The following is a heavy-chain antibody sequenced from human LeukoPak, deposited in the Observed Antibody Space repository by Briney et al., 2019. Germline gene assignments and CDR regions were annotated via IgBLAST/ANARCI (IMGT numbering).Heavy chain of an antibody. CDR2: ISGSGSNT. V-gene: IGHV3-23*01. J-gene: IGHJ4*02. CDR1: GFTFNNYA. Sequence: PGGSLRLSCAASGFTFNNYAMTWVRQAPGKRLEWVSAISGSGSNTYYADSVKGRFTISRDNSKNTLYLQMNSLRAEDTALYYCAKGCSTISCYTSEYWGQGTLVTVSS. D-gene: IGHD2-2*02. CDR3: AKGCSTISCYTSEY.